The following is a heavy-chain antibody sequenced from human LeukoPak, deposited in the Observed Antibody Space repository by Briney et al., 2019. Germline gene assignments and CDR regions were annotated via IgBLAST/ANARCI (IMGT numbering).Heavy chain of an antibody. Sequence: SVKVSCKASGGTFSSYAISWVRQAPGQGLEWMGRIIPIFGTANYAQKFQGRVTITTGKSTSTAYMELSSLRSEDTAVYYCARFSSWYKDEYFQHWGQGTLVTVSS. CDR1: GGTFSSYA. J-gene: IGHJ1*01. V-gene: IGHV1-69*05. D-gene: IGHD6-13*01. CDR3: ARFSSWYKDEYFQH. CDR2: IIPIFGTA.